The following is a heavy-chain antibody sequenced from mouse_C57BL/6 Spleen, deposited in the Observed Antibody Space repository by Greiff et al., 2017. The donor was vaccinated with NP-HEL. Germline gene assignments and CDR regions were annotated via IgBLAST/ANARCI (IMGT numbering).Heavy chain of an antibody. Sequence: QVQLQQSGAELVRPGTSVKVSCKASGYAFTNYLIEWVKQRPGQGLEWIGVINPGSGGTNYNEKFKGKATLTADKSSSTAYMQLSSLTSEDSAVYFCARSIITTVEADYWGQGTSVTVSS. CDR1: GYAFTNYL. CDR2: INPGSGGT. J-gene: IGHJ4*01. D-gene: IGHD1-1*01. V-gene: IGHV1-54*01. CDR3: ARSIITTVEADY.